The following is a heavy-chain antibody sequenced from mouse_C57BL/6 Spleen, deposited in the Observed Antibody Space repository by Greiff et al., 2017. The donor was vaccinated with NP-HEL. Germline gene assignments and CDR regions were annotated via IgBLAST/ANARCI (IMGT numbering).Heavy chain of an antibody. V-gene: IGHV14-2*01. CDR3: DGSPYFYGSEGY. J-gene: IGHJ2*01. D-gene: IGHD1-1*01. CDR2: IDPEDGET. Sequence: EVQLQQSGAELVKPGASVKLSCTASGFNIKDYYMHWVKQRTEQGLEWIGRIDPEDGETKYAPKFQGKATITADTSSNTAYLQLSSLTSADISFYSCDGSPYFYGSEGYWGQVTTLTVSS. CDR1: GFNIKDYY.